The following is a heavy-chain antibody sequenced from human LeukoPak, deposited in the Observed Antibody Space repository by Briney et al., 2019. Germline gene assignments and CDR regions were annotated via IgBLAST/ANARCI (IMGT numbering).Heavy chain of an antibody. V-gene: IGHV3-74*01. CDR3: AKGLVYADY. Sequence: GGSLRLSCAASGFTFSSYWMHWVRQAPGKGLVWVSRVNTDGRTANYADSVRGRFTISRDNAENTLYLQMNSLRVEDTAVYYCAKGLVYADYWGQGTLVTVSS. CDR1: GFTFSSYW. D-gene: IGHD5/OR15-5a*01. CDR2: VNTDGRTA. J-gene: IGHJ4*02.